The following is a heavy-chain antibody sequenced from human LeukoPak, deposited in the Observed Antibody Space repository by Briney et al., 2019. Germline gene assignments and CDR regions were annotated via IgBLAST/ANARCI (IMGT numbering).Heavy chain of an antibody. J-gene: IGHJ4*02. CDR3: ARESRTVTTYDY. Sequence: PGGCLRLSCAASGFSFTSYWMSWVRQAPGKGLEWVANIKQDGSEKYYVDSVKGRFTISRDSANNSVYLQMNSLRAEDTAVYYCARESRTVTTYDYWSQGALVTVSS. CDR2: IKQDGSEK. CDR1: GFSFTSYW. V-gene: IGHV3-7*01. D-gene: IGHD4-17*01.